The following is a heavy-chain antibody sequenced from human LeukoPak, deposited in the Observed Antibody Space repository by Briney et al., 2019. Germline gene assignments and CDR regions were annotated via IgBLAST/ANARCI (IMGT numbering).Heavy chain of an antibody. D-gene: IGHD5-12*01. J-gene: IGHJ4*02. CDR1: GYSFINYY. CDR2: MNPNSGNT. Sequence: ASVKVSCKASGYSFINYYIHWVRQAPGQGLEWMGWMNPNSGNTGYAQKFQGRVTITRNTSISTAYMELSSLRSEGTAVYYCARGGAAESGYDYDYWGQGTLVTVSS. CDR3: ARGGAAESGYDYDY. V-gene: IGHV1-8*03.